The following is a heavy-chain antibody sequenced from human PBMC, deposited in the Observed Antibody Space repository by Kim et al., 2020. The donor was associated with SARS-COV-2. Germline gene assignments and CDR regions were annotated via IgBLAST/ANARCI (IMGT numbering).Heavy chain of an antibody. Sequence: GGSLRLSCAASGFTFSSYAMSWVRQAPGKGLEWVSAISGSGGSTYYADSVKGRFTISRDNSKNTLYLQMNSLRAEDTAVYYCAKDRVLWCGESPGWFDPWGAGTLGTVSS. CDR1: GFTFSSYA. J-gene: IGHJ5*02. V-gene: IGHV3-23*01. CDR3: AKDRVLWCGESPGWFDP. D-gene: IGHD3-10*01. CDR2: ISGSGGST.